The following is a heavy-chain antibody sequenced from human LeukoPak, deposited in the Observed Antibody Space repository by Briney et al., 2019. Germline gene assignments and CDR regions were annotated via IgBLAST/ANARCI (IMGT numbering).Heavy chain of an antibody. CDR2: ISSSGSTI. V-gene: IGHV3-48*03. CDR1: GFTFGSYE. J-gene: IGHJ6*04. CDR3: ARDSVWFGATSYYYGMDV. D-gene: IGHD3-10*01. Sequence: GGSRTLSCAASGFTFGSYEMNWVRQAQGKVLEWVSYISSSGSTIYYADSRKGRFTICRDNAKNSLYLQTNSLSAEDTAVYYCARDSVWFGATSYYYGMDVWGKGTTVTVSS.